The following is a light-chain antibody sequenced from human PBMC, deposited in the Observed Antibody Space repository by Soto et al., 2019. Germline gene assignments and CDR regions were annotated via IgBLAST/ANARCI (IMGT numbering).Light chain of an antibody. CDR2: DDH. V-gene: IGLV1-51*01. CDR3: ESWDSSLSAVL. J-gene: IGLJ3*02. Sequence: QSVLTQPPSVSAAPGQKVTISCSGNSSNIGNNFVSWYLQPPGTAPKVLIYDDHKRPSGIPDRFSGFKSGTSATLGITGLQTGDEADYSCESWDSSLSAVLFGGGTKLTVL. CDR1: SSNIGNNF.